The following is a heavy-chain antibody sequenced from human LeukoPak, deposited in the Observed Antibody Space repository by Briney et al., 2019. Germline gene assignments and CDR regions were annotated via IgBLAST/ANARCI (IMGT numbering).Heavy chain of an antibody. Sequence: PGGSLRLSCAASGFTFSSYWMTWVRQAPGKGLEWVAHIKHDGSEINYVHSVKGRFTISRDNAKNSLYLQMNSLRAEDTAVYYCARDPNYSSANWYFDLWGRGTLVTVSS. CDR2: IKHDGSEI. CDR1: GFTFSSYW. V-gene: IGHV3-7*03. D-gene: IGHD6-19*01. J-gene: IGHJ2*01. CDR3: ARDPNYSSANWYFDL.